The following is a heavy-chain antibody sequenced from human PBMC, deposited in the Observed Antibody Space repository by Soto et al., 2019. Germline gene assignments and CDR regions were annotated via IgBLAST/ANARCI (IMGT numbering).Heavy chain of an antibody. J-gene: IGHJ4*02. V-gene: IGHV1-69*12. CDR1: GGTFSSYA. CDR3: ASGGSGSYSTLVDY. D-gene: IGHD3-10*01. Sequence: QVQLVQSVAEVKKPRSSVKVSCKASGGTFSSYAISWVRQAPGQGLEWMGGIIPIFGTANYAQKFQGRVTIAADESTSTAYMELSSLRSEDTAVYYCASGGSGSYSTLVDYWGQGTLVTVSS. CDR2: IIPIFGTA.